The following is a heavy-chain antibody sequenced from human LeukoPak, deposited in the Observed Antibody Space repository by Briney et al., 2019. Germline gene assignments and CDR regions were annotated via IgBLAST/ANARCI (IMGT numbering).Heavy chain of an antibody. CDR2: VSSSGGDM. Sequence: QPGGSLRLSCTASGFTLSSYEMHWVRQAPGKGLEWVSYVSSSGGDMLYADSVKGRFTISRDNAKKSLYLQMNSLRAEDTAVYYCARDYYGSGSYSIFDYWGQGTLVTVSS. D-gene: IGHD3-10*01. CDR1: GFTLSSYE. V-gene: IGHV3-48*03. J-gene: IGHJ4*02. CDR3: ARDYYGSGSYSIFDY.